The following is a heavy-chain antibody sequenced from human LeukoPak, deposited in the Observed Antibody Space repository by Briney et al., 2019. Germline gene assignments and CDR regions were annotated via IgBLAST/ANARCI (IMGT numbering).Heavy chain of an antibody. CDR3: AREYGAGSDAFDI. J-gene: IGHJ3*02. CDR2: ISSSSSYI. D-gene: IGHD3-10*01. V-gene: IGHV3-21*01. CDR1: GFTFSSYS. Sequence: GGSLRLSCAASGFTFSSYSMNWVRQAPGKGLEWVPSISSSSSYIYYADSEKGRFTISRDNAKNSLYLQMNSLRAEDTAVYYCAREYGAGSDAFDIWGQGTMVTVSS.